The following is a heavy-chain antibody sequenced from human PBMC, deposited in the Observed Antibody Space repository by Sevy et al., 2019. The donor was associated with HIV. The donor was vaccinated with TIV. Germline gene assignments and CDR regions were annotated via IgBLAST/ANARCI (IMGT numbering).Heavy chain of an antibody. J-gene: IGHJ5*02. D-gene: IGHD4-17*01. V-gene: IGHV4-39*01. CDR3: AGHAPGLDDYGDYGWFDP. CDR2: IYYSGST. CDR1: GGSISSSSYY. Sequence: SETLSLTCTVSGGSISSSSYYWGWIRQPPGKGLEWIGSIYYSGSTYYNPSLKSRVTISVDTSKNQFSLKLGSVTAADTAVYYCAGHAPGLDDYGDYGWFDPWGQGTLVTVSS.